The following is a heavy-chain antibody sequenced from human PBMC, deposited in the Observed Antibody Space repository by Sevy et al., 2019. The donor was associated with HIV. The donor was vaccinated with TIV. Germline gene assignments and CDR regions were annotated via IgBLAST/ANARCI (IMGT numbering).Heavy chain of an antibody. Sequence: GGSLRLSCAASGFTFTNAWMSWVRQAPGKGLEWVGRIKSKTEAATRDFAAPVKGRFAISRDDSKNTLYLQMDSLKTEDTGVYYCTAGVGASDFDYWGQGIVVTVSS. CDR3: TAGVGASDFDY. CDR1: GFTFTNAW. D-gene: IGHD1-26*01. J-gene: IGHJ4*02. CDR2: IKSKTEAATR. V-gene: IGHV3-15*01.